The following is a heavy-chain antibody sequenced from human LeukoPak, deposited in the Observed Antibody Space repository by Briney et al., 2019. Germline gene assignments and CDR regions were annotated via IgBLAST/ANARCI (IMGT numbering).Heavy chain of an antibody. CDR2: IYHSGST. V-gene: IGHV4-38-2*02. CDR3: ARHRWGYCSSTSCHNRFDP. D-gene: IGHD2-2*01. CDR1: GYSISSGYY. Sequence: SETLSLTCTVSGYSISSGYYWGWIRQPPGKGLEWIGSIYHSGSTYYNPSLKSRVTISVDTSKNQFSLKLSSVTAADTAVYYCARHRWGYCSSTSCHNRFDPWGQGTLVTVSS. J-gene: IGHJ5*02.